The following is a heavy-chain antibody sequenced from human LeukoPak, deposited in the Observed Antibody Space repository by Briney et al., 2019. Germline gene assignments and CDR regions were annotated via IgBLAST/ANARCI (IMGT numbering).Heavy chain of an antibody. J-gene: IGHJ6*02. Sequence: GGSRRLSCAASGFTFSSYAMSWVRQAPGKGLEWVSAIRGSGGSTYYADSVKRRFTISRDNSKNTLYLQMNSLRAEDTAVYYCAKEVVYETDYYYYYGMDVWGQGTTVTVSS. CDR3: AKEVVYETDYYYYYGMDV. CDR1: GFTFSSYA. D-gene: IGHD2-15*01. V-gene: IGHV3-23*01. CDR2: IRGSGGST.